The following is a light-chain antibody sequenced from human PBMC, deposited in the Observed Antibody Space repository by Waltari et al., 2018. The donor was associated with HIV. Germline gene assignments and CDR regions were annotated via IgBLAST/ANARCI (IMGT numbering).Light chain of an antibody. J-gene: IGLJ3*02. CDR3: QSYDSSLSGSWV. Sequence: QSVLTQPPSVSGAPGQRVTFSCTGSSSNLGAGYDVHWYHQLPGTAPKLLIYGNNNRPSGVPDRFSGSKSGTSASLAITGLQAEDEADYYCQSYDSSLSGSWVFGGGTKLTVL. CDR1: SSNLGAGYD. V-gene: IGLV1-40*01. CDR2: GNN.